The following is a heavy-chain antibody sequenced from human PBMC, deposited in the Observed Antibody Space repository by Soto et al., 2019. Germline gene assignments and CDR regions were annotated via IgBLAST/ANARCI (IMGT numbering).Heavy chain of an antibody. CDR3: AIGPPDIVVVVVAIL. J-gene: IGHJ4*02. D-gene: IGHD2-15*01. CDR1: GFTFSSYA. CDR2: ISGSVGST. V-gene: IGHV3-23*01. Sequence: GGSLRLSCAASGFTFSSYAMSWVRQAPGKRLDWVLAISGSVGSTYYADSVKGRFTISRDNSKNTLYLQMNNLRAEDTAVYYCAIGPPDIVVVVVAILWGQGTLVTGSA.